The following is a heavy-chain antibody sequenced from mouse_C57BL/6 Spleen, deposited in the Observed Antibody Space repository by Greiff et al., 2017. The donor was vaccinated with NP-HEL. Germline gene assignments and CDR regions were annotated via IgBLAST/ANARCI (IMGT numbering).Heavy chain of an antibody. CDR2: INPSNGGT. V-gene: IGHV1-53*01. J-gene: IGHJ2*01. Sequence: QVQLQQPGTELVKPGASVKLSCKASGYTFTSSWMHWVKQRPGQGLEWIGNINPSNGGTNYNEKFKSKATLTVDKSSSTAYMQLSSLTSEDSAVYYCARGRTAQATLYFDYWGQGTTLTVSS. CDR3: ARGRTAQATLYFDY. D-gene: IGHD3-2*02. CDR1: GYTFTSSW.